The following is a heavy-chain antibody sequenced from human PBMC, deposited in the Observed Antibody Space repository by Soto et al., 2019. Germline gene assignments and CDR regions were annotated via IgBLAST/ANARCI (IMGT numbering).Heavy chain of an antibody. CDR1: GFTFSSYA. D-gene: IGHD6-6*01. CDR2: ISGSGGST. V-gene: IGHV3-23*01. CDR3: AKFLGSSSGDYYYYYYGMDV. J-gene: IGHJ6*02. Sequence: GGSLRLSCAASGFTFSSYAMSWVRQAPGKGLEWVSAISGSGGSTYYADSVKGRFTISRDNSKNTLYLQMNSLRAEDTAVYYCAKFLGSSSGDYYYYYYGMDVWGQGTTVTVSS.